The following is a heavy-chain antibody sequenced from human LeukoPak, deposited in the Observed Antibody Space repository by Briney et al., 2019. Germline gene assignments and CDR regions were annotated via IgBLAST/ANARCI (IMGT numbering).Heavy chain of an antibody. CDR1: GFLFGNYA. J-gene: IGHJ4*02. V-gene: IGHV3-43*02. CDR3: ARESETSGWYDY. Sequence: GSLRLSCAAPGFLFGNYAIHWVRQAPGKGLEWVSLISGDGGSTFYADSVKGRFTISRDNSKNSLSLQMSSLRSEDTALYYCARESETSGWYDYWGQGTLVTVSS. CDR2: ISGDGGST. D-gene: IGHD6-19*01.